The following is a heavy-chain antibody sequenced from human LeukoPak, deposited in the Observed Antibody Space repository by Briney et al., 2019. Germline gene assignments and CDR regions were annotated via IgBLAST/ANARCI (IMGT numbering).Heavy chain of an antibody. J-gene: IGHJ4*02. V-gene: IGHV3-7*03. Sequence: GGSLRLSCVASGFTFSSSWMSWVRQAPGKGLEWVANIKQDGSEKSYVESVRGRFTISRDNAKNSLYLQLNSLRAEDTALYYCARDNPPDYWDQGTLVTVS. CDR3: ARDNPPDY. CDR1: GFTFSSSW. CDR2: IKQDGSEK.